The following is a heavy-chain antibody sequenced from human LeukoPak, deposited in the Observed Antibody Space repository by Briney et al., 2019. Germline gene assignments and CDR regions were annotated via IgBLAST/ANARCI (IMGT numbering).Heavy chain of an antibody. CDR2: ISSSGSTI. CDR3: ARAVSSRWDPYFDY. J-gene: IGHJ4*02. V-gene: IGHV3-48*03. D-gene: IGHD6-13*01. CDR1: GFTFSSYE. Sequence: GGSLRLSCAASGFTFSSYEMNWVRQAPGKWLEWVSYISSSGSTIYYADSVKGRFTISRDNAKNSLYLQMNSLRAEDTAVYYCARAVSSRWDPYFDYWGQGTLVTVSS.